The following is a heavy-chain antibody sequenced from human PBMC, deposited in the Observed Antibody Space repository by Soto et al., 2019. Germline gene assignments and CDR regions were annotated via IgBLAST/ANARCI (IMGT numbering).Heavy chain of an antibody. D-gene: IGHD3-9*01. J-gene: IGHJ5*02. CDR3: ARAPPTYYDILTGYYGDNWFDP. Sequence: TSETLSLTCAVSGGSISSGGYSWSWIRQPPGKGLEWIGYIYHSGSTYYNPSLKSRVTISVDRSKNQFSLKLSSVTAADTAVYYCARAPPTYYDILTGYYGDNWFDPWGQGTRVTVSS. V-gene: IGHV4-30-2*01. CDR2: IYHSGST. CDR1: GGSISSGGYS.